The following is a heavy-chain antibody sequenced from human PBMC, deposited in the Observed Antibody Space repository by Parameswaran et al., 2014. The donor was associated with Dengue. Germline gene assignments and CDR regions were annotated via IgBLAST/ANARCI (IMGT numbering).Heavy chain of an antibody. J-gene: IGHJ4*02. D-gene: IGHD2-15*01. CDR2: IYTSGST. Sequence: VRQAPGKGLEWIGRIYTSGSTNYNPSLKSRVTMSVDTSKNQFSLKLSSVTAADTAVYYCARDLFGGSCFDYWGQGTLVTVSS. CDR3: ARDLFGGSCFDY. V-gene: IGHV4-4*07.